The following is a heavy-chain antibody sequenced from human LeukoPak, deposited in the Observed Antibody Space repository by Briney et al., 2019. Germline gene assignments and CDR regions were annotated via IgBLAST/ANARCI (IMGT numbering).Heavy chain of an antibody. D-gene: IGHD3-10*01. CDR3: TKDRGTTGPYDY. Sequence: VSSISKGSGYKYYADSVRGRFTVSRDNARNSLYLQMNSLRAEDTAIYYCTKDRGTTGPYDYWGQGILVTVSS. CDR2: ISKGSGYK. J-gene: IGHJ4*02. V-gene: IGHV3-21*01.